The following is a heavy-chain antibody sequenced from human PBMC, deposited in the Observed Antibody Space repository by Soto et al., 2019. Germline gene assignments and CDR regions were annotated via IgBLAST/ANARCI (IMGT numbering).Heavy chain of an antibody. V-gene: IGHV3-74*01. CDR3: ARDNWNTV. CDR1: GFTFSNYL. D-gene: IGHD1-20*01. CDR2: IHSDGSST. J-gene: IGHJ3*01. Sequence: GGSLRLCCAASGFTFSNYLMHWVRQAPGKGLVWVSRIHSDGSSTFYADSVKGRFTISRENAKKMVYLQMNSLRAEDTAVYYCARDNWNTVWGQGTMVTVSS.